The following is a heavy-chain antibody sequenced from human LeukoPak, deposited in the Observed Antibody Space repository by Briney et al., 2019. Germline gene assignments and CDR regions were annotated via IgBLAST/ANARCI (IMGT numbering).Heavy chain of an antibody. V-gene: IGHV1-18*01. Sequence: ASVTVSCKASGYTFTSYGISWVRQAPGQGLEGMGWISAYNGNTSYAQKLQGRVTMTTDTSTSTAYMELRSLRSDDTAVYYCARTFWSGSFYYYYMDVWGKGTTVTVSS. CDR3: ARTFWSGSFYYYYMDV. CDR2: ISAYNGNT. J-gene: IGHJ6*03. CDR1: GYTFTSYG. D-gene: IGHD3-3*01.